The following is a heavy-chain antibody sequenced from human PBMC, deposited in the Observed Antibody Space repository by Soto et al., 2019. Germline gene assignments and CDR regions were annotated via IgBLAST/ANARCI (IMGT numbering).Heavy chain of an antibody. V-gene: IGHV3-9*01. CDR1: GFTFDDYA. Sequence: EVQLVESGGGLVQPGRSLRLSCAASGFTFDDYAMHWVRQPPGKGLEWVSGITWNSGIIGYADSVKGRFTISRDNAKNSLYLQMNSLRPEDTALYYCAKEQGYSTSDYGYVDLWGRGTLVTVSS. D-gene: IGHD6-13*01. CDR2: ITWNSGII. CDR3: AKEQGYSTSDYGYVDL. J-gene: IGHJ2*01.